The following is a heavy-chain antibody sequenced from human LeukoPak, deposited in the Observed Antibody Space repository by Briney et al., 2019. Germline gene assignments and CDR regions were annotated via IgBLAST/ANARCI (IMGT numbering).Heavy chain of an antibody. V-gene: IGHV4-31*03. D-gene: IGHD6-19*01. CDR1: GGSISSGGYY. CDR3: AGEVHSSGWYNYYYYYGMDV. CDR2: IYYSGST. Sequence: PSQTLSLTCTVSGGSISSGGYYWRWIRQHPGKGLEWIGYIYYSGSTYYNPSLKSRVTISVDTSKNQFSLKLSSVTAADTAVYYCAGEVHSSGWYNYYYYYGMDVWGKGTTVTVSS. J-gene: IGHJ6*04.